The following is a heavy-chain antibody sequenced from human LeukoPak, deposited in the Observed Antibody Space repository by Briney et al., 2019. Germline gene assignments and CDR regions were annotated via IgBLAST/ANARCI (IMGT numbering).Heavy chain of an antibody. CDR2: ISGDGGNT. CDR3: VKDDFCPECVFDV. Sequence: GGSLRLSCAASGFKFEGYAMHWVRQRPGKGLEWVSLISGDGGNTYYADSVKGRFTISRGNSKNSLYLQMKSLRTEDTALYYCVKDDFCPECVFDVWGQGTMVTVSS. J-gene: IGHJ3*01. V-gene: IGHV3-43*02. D-gene: IGHD3-3*01. CDR1: GFKFEGYA.